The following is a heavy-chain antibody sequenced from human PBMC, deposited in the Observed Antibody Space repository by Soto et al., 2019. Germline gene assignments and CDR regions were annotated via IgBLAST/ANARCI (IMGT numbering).Heavy chain of an antibody. CDR3: AKDEVYCSSTSCYYYGMDV. D-gene: IGHD2-2*01. V-gene: IGHV3-7*03. J-gene: IGHJ6*02. CDR1: GFTFSSYW. Sequence: PGGSLRLSCAASGFTFSSYWMSWVRQAPGKGLEWVANIKQDGSEKYYVDSVKGRFTISRDNAKNSLYLQMNSLRAEDTAVYYCAKDEVYCSSTSCYYYGMDVWGQGTTVTVSS. CDR2: IKQDGSEK.